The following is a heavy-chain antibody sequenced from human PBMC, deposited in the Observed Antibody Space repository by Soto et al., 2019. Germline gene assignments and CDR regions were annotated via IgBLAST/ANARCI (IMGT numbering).Heavy chain of an antibody. CDR2: IWYDGTNE. V-gene: IGHV3-33*06. CDR1: GFTFSTSV. Sequence: PGGSLRLSCAASGFTFSTSVMHWVRQAPGKGLEWVAVIWYDGTNENYADSVKGRFTISRDNSKNTLYLQMNSLRAEDTAVYYCAKNPGYYYDSTGYHFDYWGQGTLVTVSS. D-gene: IGHD3-22*01. CDR3: AKNPGYYYDSTGYHFDY. J-gene: IGHJ4*02.